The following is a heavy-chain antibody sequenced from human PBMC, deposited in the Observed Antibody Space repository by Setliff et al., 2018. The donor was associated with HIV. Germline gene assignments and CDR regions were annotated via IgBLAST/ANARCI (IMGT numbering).Heavy chain of an antibody. D-gene: IGHD4-17*01. CDR1: GFTFSCYG. J-gene: IGHJ6*03. V-gene: IGHV3-33*01. CDR2: IWYDGSNI. CDR3: ARLCLRCTGLIYDYMDV. Sequence: PGGSLRLSCAASGFTFSCYGMHWVLQAPGKGLEWVAFIWYDGSNIYYADSVKGRFTISRDNSKNTLFLQMNSLRAEDLAVYYCARLCLRCTGLIYDYMDVWGTGPTVTVSS.